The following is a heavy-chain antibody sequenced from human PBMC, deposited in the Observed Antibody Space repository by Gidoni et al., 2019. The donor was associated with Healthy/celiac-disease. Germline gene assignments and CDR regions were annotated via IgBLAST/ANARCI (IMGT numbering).Heavy chain of an antibody. V-gene: IGHV3-33*01. CDR3: ARDPADIVVVVAAPPDY. J-gene: IGHJ4*02. CDR1: GFTFSSYG. Sequence: QVQLVESGGGVVQPGRSLRLSCAASGFTFSSYGMHWVRQAPGKGLEGVAVIWYDGSNKYYADSVKGRFTISRDKSKNTLYLQMNSLRAEDTAVYYCARDPADIVVVVAAPPDYWGQGTLVTVSS. CDR2: IWYDGSNK. D-gene: IGHD2-15*01.